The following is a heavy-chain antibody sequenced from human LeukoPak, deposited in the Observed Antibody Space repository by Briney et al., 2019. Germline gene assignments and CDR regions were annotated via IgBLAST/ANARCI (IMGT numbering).Heavy chain of an antibody. CDR3: ARLTPYDSSGYYSAEHFDY. D-gene: IGHD3-22*01. CDR2: IYPGDSDT. Sequence: GESLKISCKGSGYSFTSYWIGWVRQMPGKGLEWMGIIYPGDSDTRYSPSSQGQVTISADKSISTAYLQWSSLKASDTAMYYCARLTPYDSSGYYSAEHFDYWGQGTLVTVSS. V-gene: IGHV5-51*01. CDR1: GYSFTSYW. J-gene: IGHJ4*02.